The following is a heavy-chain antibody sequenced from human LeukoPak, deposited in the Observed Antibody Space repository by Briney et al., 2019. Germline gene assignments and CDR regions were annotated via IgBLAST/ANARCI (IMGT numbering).Heavy chain of an antibody. CDR1: GFTFSSYW. V-gene: IGHV3-15*07. Sequence: GGSLRLSCAASGFTFSSYWMHWVRQAPGKGLEWVGRIKSKTDGETTDYAAPLEGRFTISRDDSQNTLYLQINSLKTEDTAVYYCTTYRSGWYWGQGALVTVSS. CDR2: IKSKTDGETT. D-gene: IGHD6-19*01. CDR3: TTYRSGWY. J-gene: IGHJ4*02.